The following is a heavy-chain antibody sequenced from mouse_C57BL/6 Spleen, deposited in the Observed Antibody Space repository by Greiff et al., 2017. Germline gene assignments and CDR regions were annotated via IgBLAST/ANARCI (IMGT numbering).Heavy chain of an antibody. D-gene: IGHD1-1*01. CDR3: ARYYGSSFDV. CDR1: GYTFTSYW. J-gene: IGHJ1*03. CDR2: IDPSDSYT. Sequence: QVQLQQPGAELVMPGASVKLSCKASGYTFTSYWMHWVKQRPGQGLEWIGEIDPSDSYTNYNQKFKGKSTLTVDKSSSTAYMQLSILTSEDSAVYYCARYYGSSFDVWGTGTTVTVSS. V-gene: IGHV1-69*01.